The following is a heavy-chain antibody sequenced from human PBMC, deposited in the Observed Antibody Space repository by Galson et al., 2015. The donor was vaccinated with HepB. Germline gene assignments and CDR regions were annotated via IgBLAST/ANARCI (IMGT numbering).Heavy chain of an antibody. V-gene: IGHV3-73*01. CDR3: TRLGDLPGYSSN. Sequence: SLRLSCAASGFTFSGSAIHWVRQASGKRLEWVGRIGSKDNNYATAYCASLKGRFTISRDDSKNTAYLHMNSLKTEDTAVYYCTRLGDLPGYSSNWGQGTLVTVSS. D-gene: IGHD6-13*01. CDR1: GFTFSGSA. CDR2: IGSKDNNYAT. J-gene: IGHJ4*02.